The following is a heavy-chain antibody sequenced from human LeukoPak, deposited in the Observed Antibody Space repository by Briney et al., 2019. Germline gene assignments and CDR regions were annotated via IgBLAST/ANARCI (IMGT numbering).Heavy chain of an antibody. CDR3: ARAVGGDGSGSL. D-gene: IGHD3-10*01. Sequence: PSETLSLTCTVSGDSISTYYWSWIRQPPGKGLEWIGYIYYRVTSDYNPSLKSRVTMSVDMSTRQISLKLSSVTAADTAVYYCARAVGGDGSGSLWCPGTLVTVSS. CDR2: IYYRVTS. CDR1: GDSISTYY. J-gene: IGHJ4*02. V-gene: IGHV4-59*01.